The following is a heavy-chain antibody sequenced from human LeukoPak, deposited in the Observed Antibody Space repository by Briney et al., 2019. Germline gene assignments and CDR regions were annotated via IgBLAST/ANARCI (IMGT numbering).Heavy chain of an antibody. CDR1: GGSISSSGYY. CDR2: LYYSAST. D-gene: IGHD3-22*01. V-gene: IGHV4-39*07. Sequence: PSETLSLTCTVSGGSISSSGYYWGWIRQPPGKGLEWIGSLYYSASTYYNPSLKSRLTISVDTSKNQFSLKLSSVTAADTAVYYCARDAAYYYDSSGYPWGQGTLVTVSS. CDR3: ARDAAYYYDSSGYP. J-gene: IGHJ4*02.